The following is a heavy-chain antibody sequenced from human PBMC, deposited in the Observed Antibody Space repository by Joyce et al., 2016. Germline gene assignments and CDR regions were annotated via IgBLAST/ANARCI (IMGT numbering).Heavy chain of an antibody. J-gene: IGHJ3*02. CDR2: ISYDGPNK. Sequence: QEQLEESVGGVVQPGTSLRLSCTASGSIFSGYAMNWVRQAPGKGVEWVAIISYDGPNKFYADSVRGRFTISRDNYKNTLFLQMNSLTIEDAGVYYCARRSGIPAGRRPGAFDMWGQGTVVTVSS. CDR1: GSIFSGYA. D-gene: IGHD6-13*01. CDR3: ARRSGIPAGRRPGAFDM. V-gene: IGHV3-30*04.